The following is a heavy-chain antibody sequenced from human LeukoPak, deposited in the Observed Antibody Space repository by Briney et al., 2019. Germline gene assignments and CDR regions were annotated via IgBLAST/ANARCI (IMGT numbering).Heavy chain of an antibody. V-gene: IGHV3-30*02. Sequence: GGSLRLSCAASGFTFSSYGMHWVRQAPGKGLEWVAFIRYDGSNKYYADSVKGRFAISRDNSRNTLYLQMNSLRAEDTAVYYCARVRYFDWLLWIHFDYWGQGTLVTVSS. CDR3: ARVRYFDWLLWIHFDY. D-gene: IGHD3-9*01. J-gene: IGHJ4*02. CDR1: GFTFSSYG. CDR2: IRYDGSNK.